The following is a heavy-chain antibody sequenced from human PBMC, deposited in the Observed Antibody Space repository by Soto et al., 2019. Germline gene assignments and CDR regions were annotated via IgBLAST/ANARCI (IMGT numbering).Heavy chain of an antibody. D-gene: IGHD6-19*01. J-gene: IGHJ4*02. V-gene: IGHV3-21*04. CDR3: ARGDGTGLYNSGWSPRY. Sequence: EVQLVESGGGLVKPGESLRVSCAASGFTFSYYSLHWVRQAPGKGVEWVSSISGSSTYIYYADRVKGRFTISRDNAKNSLYLRMDSLRAEDTAVYYCARGDGTGLYNSGWSPRYWGQGTLVTVSS. CDR2: ISGSSTYI. CDR1: GFTFSYYS.